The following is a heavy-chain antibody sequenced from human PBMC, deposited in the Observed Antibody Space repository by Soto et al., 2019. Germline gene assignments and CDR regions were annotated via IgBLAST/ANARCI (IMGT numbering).Heavy chain of an antibody. D-gene: IGHD3-16*01. CDR1: GFTFMNYA. CDR3: ARPWGQLSTYYYGMDT. Sequence: GGSLRLSCASSGFTFMNYAMHCVRQAPGKGLEWVATISYDGDNKYYTDSVKGPFTISRDNSKNTLYLQMNSLRPEDTAVYYCARPWGQLSTYYYGMDTWGQGTTVTVSS. V-gene: IGHV3-30-3*01. CDR2: ISYDGDNK. J-gene: IGHJ6*02.